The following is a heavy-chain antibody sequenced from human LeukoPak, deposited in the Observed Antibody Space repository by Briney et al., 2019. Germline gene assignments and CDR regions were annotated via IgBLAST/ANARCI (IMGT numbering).Heavy chain of an antibody. D-gene: IGHD5-24*01. Sequence: GGSLRLSCTGSGFTFSKNWIHWVRQTPGKGPMWLSRVSGDGIETHYADSVRGRFSVSRDNAKSTVYLQMNSLRVDDTANCARDLRDENLWGQGTLVSVSS. CDR3: ARDLRDENL. V-gene: IGHV3-74*01. CDR2: VSGDGIET. J-gene: IGHJ4*02. CDR1: GFTFSKNW.